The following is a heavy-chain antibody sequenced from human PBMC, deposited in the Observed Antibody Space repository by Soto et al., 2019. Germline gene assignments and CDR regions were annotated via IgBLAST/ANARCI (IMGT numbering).Heavy chain of an antibody. J-gene: IGHJ4*02. CDR3: ARLRSGGSGWAFDS. V-gene: IGHV4-31*03. CDR2: IYYRGTT. Sequence: QVQLQESGPGQVKPSQTLALTCTVTGGSISGGPYYWSWIRQHPGKGLEWIGHIYYRGTTYYNPSLQSRILISIDTSENRFSLNLSSVTAADTAVYYCARLRSGGSGWAFDSWGQGSLVTVSS. D-gene: IGHD2-15*01. CDR1: GGSISGGPYY.